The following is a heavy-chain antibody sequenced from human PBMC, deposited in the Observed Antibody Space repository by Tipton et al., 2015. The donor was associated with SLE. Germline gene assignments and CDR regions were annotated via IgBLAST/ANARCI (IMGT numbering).Heavy chain of an antibody. V-gene: IGHV3-23*01. Sequence: SLRLSCAASGFTFSNFAMSWVRQAPGKGLEWVSGISASATKTNYADSVKGRFTISRDNSKNSVYLQMNSLRAEDTGVYYCARAESSSSYFDYWGQGTLVAVSS. CDR3: ARAESSSSYFDY. J-gene: IGHJ4*02. CDR1: GFTFSNFA. D-gene: IGHD6-6*01. CDR2: ISASATKT.